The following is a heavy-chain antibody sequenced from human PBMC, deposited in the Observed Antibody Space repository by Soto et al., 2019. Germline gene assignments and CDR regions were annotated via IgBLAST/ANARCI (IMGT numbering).Heavy chain of an antibody. J-gene: IGHJ5*02. Sequence: GGSLRLSCAASGFTISSYAMHWVRQAPGKGLEWVTVISYHGSNKYYADSVKGRFTISRDNSKNTLYLQMNSLRAEDTAVYYCARDPYYYDESSPLASHNWFDPWGQGTLVTVSS. D-gene: IGHD3-22*01. CDR3: ARDPYYYDESSPLASHNWFDP. V-gene: IGHV3-30-3*01. CDR2: ISYHGSNK. CDR1: GFTISSYA.